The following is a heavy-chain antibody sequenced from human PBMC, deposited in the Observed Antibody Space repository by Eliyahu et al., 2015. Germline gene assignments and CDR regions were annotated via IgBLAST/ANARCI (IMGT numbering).Heavy chain of an antibody. V-gene: IGHV1-69*08. CDR2: IIPILGIA. D-gene: IGHD2-8*02. J-gene: IGHJ3*02. CDR1: GGXLRRXT. Sequence: QVQXVQSGAEVKKPGSSGKVSCKASGGXLRRXTTRWVRQAPGXXLXWTGRIIPILGIANYAQKFQGRVTITADKSTSTAYMELSSLRSEDTAVYYCAREPRVLVVYGGFDAFDIWGQGTMVTVSS. CDR3: AREPRVLVVYGGFDAFDI.